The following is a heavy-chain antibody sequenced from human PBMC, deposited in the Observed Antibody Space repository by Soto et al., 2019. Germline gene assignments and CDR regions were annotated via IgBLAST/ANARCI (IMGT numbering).Heavy chain of an antibody. V-gene: IGHV4-38-2*01. CDR1: GYSISSGYY. D-gene: IGHD3-22*01. CDR2: IYHSGST. CDR3: WKVSRAVFRPPPPGITMIVVVTSGYFDY. J-gene: IGHJ4*02. Sequence: SETLSLTCAVSGYSISSGYYWGWIRQPPGKGLEWIGSIYHSGSTYYNPSLKSRVTISVDTSKNQFSLKLSSVTAADTAVYYWWKVSRAVFRPPPPGITMIVVVTSGYFDYWGQGTLVTVSS.